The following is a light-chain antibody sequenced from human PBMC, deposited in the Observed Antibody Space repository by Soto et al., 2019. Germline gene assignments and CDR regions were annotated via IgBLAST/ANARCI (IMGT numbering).Light chain of an antibody. Sequence: DIQLTQSPSPLSASVGDRVTLTCLASQSINTWLAWYQQKPGKAPSLMIYDASSLESGVPSRFSGSGSGTECTLTISSLQPDDVATYYCQHYNSYSEAFGQGTKVDI. V-gene: IGKV1-5*01. CDR1: QSINTW. J-gene: IGKJ1*01. CDR3: QHYNSYSEA. CDR2: DAS.